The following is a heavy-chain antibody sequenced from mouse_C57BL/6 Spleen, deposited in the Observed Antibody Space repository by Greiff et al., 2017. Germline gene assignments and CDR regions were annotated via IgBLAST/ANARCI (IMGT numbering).Heavy chain of an antibody. CDR2: ISSGSSTI. CDR3: ARDRWLLTWFAY. V-gene: IGHV5-17*01. Sequence: EVHLVESGGGLVKPGGSLKLSCAASGFTFSDYGMHWVRQAPEKGLEWVAYISSGSSTIYYADTVKGRFTFSRDKAKNTLFLQIASLRAESTTMYYCARDRWLLTWFAYWGQGTLVTVSA. J-gene: IGHJ3*01. CDR1: GFTFSDYG. D-gene: IGHD2-3*01.